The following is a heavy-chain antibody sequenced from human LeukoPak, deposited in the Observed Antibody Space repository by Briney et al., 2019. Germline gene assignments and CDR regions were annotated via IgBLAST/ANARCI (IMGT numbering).Heavy chain of an antibody. V-gene: IGHV3-66*02. Sequence: GSLRLSCVVSGFTVSNNYMSWVRQAPRKGLEWVSLIYSGGSTYYADSVKGRFTISRDNSKNTLYLQMNSLRAEDTAVYYCARGGARLYDSSGYYYWGQGTLVTVSS. J-gene: IGHJ4*02. D-gene: IGHD3-22*01. CDR3: ARGGARLYDSSGYYY. CDR2: IYSGGST. CDR1: GFTVSNNY.